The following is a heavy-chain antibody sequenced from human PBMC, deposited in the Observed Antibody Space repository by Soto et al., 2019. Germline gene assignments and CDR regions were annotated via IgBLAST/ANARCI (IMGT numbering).Heavy chain of an antibody. J-gene: IGHJ4*02. Sequence: SETLSLTCTVSGGSISSSSYYWGWVRQPPGKGLEWIGSIYYSGSTYYNPSLKSRVTISVDTSKNQFSLKLSSVTAADTAVYYFARLEDYDSSGYYQVYFDYWGQGALVTVSS. CDR3: ARLEDYDSSGYYQVYFDY. CDR1: GGSISSSSYY. V-gene: IGHV4-39*01. CDR2: IYYSGST. D-gene: IGHD3-22*01.